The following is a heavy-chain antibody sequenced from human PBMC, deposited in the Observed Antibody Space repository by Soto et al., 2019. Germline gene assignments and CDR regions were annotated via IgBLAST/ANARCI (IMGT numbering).Heavy chain of an antibody. V-gene: IGHV4-31*03. Sequence: QVQLQESGPGLVKPSQTLSLTCTVSGGSISSGGYYWSWIRQHPGKGLEWIGYIYYSGSTYYNPSLKSRVTISVDTSKNQFSLKLSSVTAADTAVYYCARGLDFSSTSRLGLGWFDPWGQGTLVTVSS. J-gene: IGHJ5*02. CDR2: IYYSGST. D-gene: IGHD2-2*01. CDR3: ARGLDFSSTSRLGLGWFDP. CDR1: GGSISSGGYY.